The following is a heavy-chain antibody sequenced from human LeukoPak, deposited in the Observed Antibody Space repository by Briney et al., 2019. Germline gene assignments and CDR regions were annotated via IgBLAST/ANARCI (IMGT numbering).Heavy chain of an antibody. CDR3: AGSRDGYPRYSYYMDV. D-gene: IGHD5-24*01. CDR1: GFTFSSYS. Sequence: GGSLRLSCAASGFTFSSYSMNWVRQAPGKGLEWVSYISSSGSTISYADSVKGRFTISRDNANNSLFLQMNSLRAEDTAVYYCAGSRDGYPRYSYYMDVWGKGTTVTVSS. CDR2: ISSSGSTI. V-gene: IGHV3-48*04. J-gene: IGHJ6*03.